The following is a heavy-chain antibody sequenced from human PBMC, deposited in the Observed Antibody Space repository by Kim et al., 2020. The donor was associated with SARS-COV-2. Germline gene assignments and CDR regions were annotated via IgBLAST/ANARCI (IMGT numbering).Heavy chain of an antibody. J-gene: IGHJ4*02. V-gene: IGHV3-23*01. CDR3: AKTMVGGTMDFDH. D-gene: IGHD1-26*01. CDR1: GFIFSNYA. CDR2: ITVSGELT. Sequence: GGSLRLSCAASGFIFSNYAMTWVRQAPGRGLEWISSITVSGELTFYADSVKGRFTISRDISKNTLYLQMNSLRAEDTAVYYCAKTMVGGTMDFDHWGQGTLVTVSS.